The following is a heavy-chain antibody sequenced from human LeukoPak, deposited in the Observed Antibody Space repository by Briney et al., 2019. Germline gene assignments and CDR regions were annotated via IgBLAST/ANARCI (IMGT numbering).Heavy chain of an antibody. CDR1: GFTFSSYS. CDR2: ISSNGDNT. J-gene: IGHJ4*02. D-gene: IGHD2-2*01. Sequence: GGSLRLSCAASGFTFSSYSMHWLRQAPGKGLAYVSAISSNGDNTYYAGSVKSRFPISRDNSKNTLYLQMGSLRVEDMGVYYCAREVDRVFDYWGQGNLVTVSS. V-gene: IGHV3-64*02. CDR3: AREVDRVFDY.